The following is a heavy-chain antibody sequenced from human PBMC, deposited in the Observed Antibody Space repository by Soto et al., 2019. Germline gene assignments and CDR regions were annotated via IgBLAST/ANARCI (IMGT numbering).Heavy chain of an antibody. Sequence: GGSLRLSCAASGFTFSSYGMHWVRQAPGKGLEWVAVIWYDGSNKYYADSVKGRFTISRDNSKNTLYLQMNSLRAEDSAVYYCARESEAVTAAFDYWGQGTLVTVSS. CDR3: ARESEAVTAAFDY. J-gene: IGHJ4*02. V-gene: IGHV3-33*01. CDR1: GFTFSSYG. D-gene: IGHD2-21*02. CDR2: IWYDGSNK.